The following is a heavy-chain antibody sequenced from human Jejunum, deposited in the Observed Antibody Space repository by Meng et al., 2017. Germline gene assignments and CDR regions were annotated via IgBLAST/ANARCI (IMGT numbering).Heavy chain of an antibody. CDR1: VASSGTSGW. D-gene: IGHD1-26*01. CDR3: AREWSGSYRHFDY. V-gene: IGHV4-4*02. J-gene: IGHJ4*02. Sequence: VPLQAPAPELLNLSGILSSSSASSVASSGTSGWWSWLRQPPGKGLEWIGEIHHSGSTNYNPSLQSRVTISGDKSKNQFSLKLNSVTAAETAVYYCAREWSGSYRHFDYWGQGTLVTVSS. CDR2: IHHSGST.